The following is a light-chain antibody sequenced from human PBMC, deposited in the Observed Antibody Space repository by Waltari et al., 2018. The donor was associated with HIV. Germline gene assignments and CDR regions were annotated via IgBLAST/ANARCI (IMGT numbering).Light chain of an antibody. CDR2: DVR. V-gene: IGLV2-14*01. J-gene: IGLJ2*01. Sequence: QSALTQPASVSGSPGQSITISCTGTSSDVGGYNYVPWYQQHPGKSPNLMIYDVRNRPSWVSNRFSGSKSGNTASLTISGLQAEDEADYYCSSYTSSSTPVVFGGGTKLTVL. CDR1: SSDVGGYNY. CDR3: SSYTSSSTPVV.